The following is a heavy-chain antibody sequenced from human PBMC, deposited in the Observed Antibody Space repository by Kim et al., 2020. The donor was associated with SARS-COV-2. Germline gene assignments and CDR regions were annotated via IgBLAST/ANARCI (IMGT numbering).Heavy chain of an antibody. Sequence: NPTYPQGLTGRFGFSLDTSVSTAYLQINSLNAEDSAVYYCARDVNPYGMDVWGQGTTVTVSS. J-gene: IGHJ6*02. CDR2: NP. CDR3: ARDVNPYGMDV. V-gene: IGHV7-4-1*02.